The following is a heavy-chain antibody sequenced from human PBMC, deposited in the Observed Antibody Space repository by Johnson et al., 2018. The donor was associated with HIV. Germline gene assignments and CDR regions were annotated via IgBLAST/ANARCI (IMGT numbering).Heavy chain of an antibody. CDR1: GFTFSSYG. Sequence: HVQLVESGGGVVQPGRSLRLSCAASGFTFSSYGMYWVRQAPGKGLEWVAVISFDGSNKYYADSVKGRFTISRDNSKNTLYLQMNSLRAEDTAVYYCAKDRGLLDAFDIWGQGTMVTVSS. CDR2: ISFDGSNK. CDR3: AKDRGLLDAFDI. J-gene: IGHJ3*02. V-gene: IGHV3-30*18.